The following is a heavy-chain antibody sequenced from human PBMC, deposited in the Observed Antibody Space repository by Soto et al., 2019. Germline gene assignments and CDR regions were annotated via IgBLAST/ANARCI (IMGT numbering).Heavy chain of an antibody. Sequence: PGGSLRLSCAASGFTFSSYDMHWVRQATGKGLEWVSAIGTAGDTYYPGSVKGRFTISRENAKNSLYLQMNSLRAEDTAVYYCATSIAVAGTPRYQGGRNYYYGMDVWGQGTTVTVSS. CDR1: GFTFSSYD. CDR3: ATSIAVAGTPRYQGGRNYYYGMDV. D-gene: IGHD6-19*01. V-gene: IGHV3-13*01. J-gene: IGHJ6*02. CDR2: IGTAGDT.